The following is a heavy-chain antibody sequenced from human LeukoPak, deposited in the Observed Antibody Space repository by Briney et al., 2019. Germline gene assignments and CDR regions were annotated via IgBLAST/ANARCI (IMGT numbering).Heavy chain of an antibody. CDR3: AKGTVRSCSGPSCYPLDS. CDR2: VTDTGGDT. Sequence: GGSLRLSCAASGFTFSSYAMTWVRQAPVKGLEWLSVVTDTGGDTYHADAVKGRFTISRDNSKNTVYLEMNSLRVEDTAVYYCAKGTVRSCSGPSCYPLDSWGQGTLVTVSS. V-gene: IGHV3-23*01. CDR1: GFTFSSYA. J-gene: IGHJ4*02. D-gene: IGHD2-15*01.